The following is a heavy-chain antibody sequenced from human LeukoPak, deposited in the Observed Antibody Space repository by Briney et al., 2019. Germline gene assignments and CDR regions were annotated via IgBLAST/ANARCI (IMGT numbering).Heavy chain of an antibody. V-gene: IGHV3-48*04. CDR2: ISSRGSTI. Sequence: GGSLRLSCAASGFTFSSYAMSSVRQAPGKGLEWVSYISSRGSTIYYADSVKGRFTISMDNAKNSLYLQMNSMRAEDTAVYYWARVFGGRVRWSGDPKWVIYFDYWGEGTLVSVSS. CDR1: GFTFSSYA. D-gene: IGHD1-26*01. J-gene: IGHJ4*02. CDR3: ARVFGGRVRWSGDPKWVIYFDY.